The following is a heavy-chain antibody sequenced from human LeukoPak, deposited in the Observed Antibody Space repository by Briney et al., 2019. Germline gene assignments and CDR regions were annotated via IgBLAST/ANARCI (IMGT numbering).Heavy chain of an antibody. D-gene: IGHD4-17*01. CDR3: ARGTMTTVTYYFDY. Sequence: SETLSLTCTVSGGSISSSGYYWGWIRQPPGKGLEWIGSIYYSGSTYYNPSLKSRVTISVDTSKNQFSLKLSSVTAADTAVYYCARGTMTTVTYYFDYWGQGTLVTVSS. V-gene: IGHV4-39*01. J-gene: IGHJ4*02. CDR2: IYYSGST. CDR1: GGSISSSGYY.